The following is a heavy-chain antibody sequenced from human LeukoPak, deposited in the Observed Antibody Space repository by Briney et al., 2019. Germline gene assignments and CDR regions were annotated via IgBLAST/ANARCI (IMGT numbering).Heavy chain of an antibody. D-gene: IGHD6-13*01. Sequence: PGASLRLSCAASGFTFSSYEMNWVRQAPGRWREWVSLISISGSTIYYADSVKGRFTISRDNAKNSLYLQMNGLRAEDTAVYYCAREQPGAYRSSWYGESPGSLDYWGQGTLVNVSS. CDR3: AREQPGAYRSSWYGESPGSLDY. CDR2: ISISGSTI. CDR1: GFTFSSYE. J-gene: IGHJ4*02. V-gene: IGHV3-48*03.